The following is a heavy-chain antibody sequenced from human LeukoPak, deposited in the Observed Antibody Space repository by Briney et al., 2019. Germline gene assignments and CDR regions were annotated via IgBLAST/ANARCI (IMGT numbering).Heavy chain of an antibody. CDR3: ERLAAAHHFDY. J-gene: IGHJ4*02. CDR1: GLTFGSNY. Sequence: PGGSLRLSCAASGLTFGSNYMTCVRQAPGKGLEWASVIYSRGSTYYADSVKGRFTISRANSKITLYLQMNSLRAEDTAVYYCERLAAAHHFDYWGQGTLVPVSS. V-gene: IGHV3-66*04. CDR2: IYSRGST. D-gene: IGHD6-13*01.